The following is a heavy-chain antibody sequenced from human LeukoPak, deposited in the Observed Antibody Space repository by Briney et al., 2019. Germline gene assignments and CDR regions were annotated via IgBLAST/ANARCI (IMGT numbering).Heavy chain of an antibody. D-gene: IGHD3-22*01. Sequence: GGSLRLSCAASGFTFSSYAMSWVRQAPGKELEWVSAISGSGGSTYYADSVKGRFTISRDNSKNTLYLQMNSLRAEDTAVYYCAKGSDYYDSSRYYDYWGQGTLVTVSS. CDR3: AKGSDYYDSSRYYDY. V-gene: IGHV3-23*01. CDR1: GFTFSSYA. J-gene: IGHJ4*02. CDR2: ISGSGGST.